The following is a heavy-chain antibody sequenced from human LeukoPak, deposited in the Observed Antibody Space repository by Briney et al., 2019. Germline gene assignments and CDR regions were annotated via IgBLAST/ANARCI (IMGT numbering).Heavy chain of an antibody. D-gene: IGHD2-21*02. V-gene: IGHV5-51*01. Sequence: GASLKISCKGSGYSFTTYWIGWVRQMPGKGLEWMGIIYPGDSDTRCSPSFQGQVTISADKSISTAYLQWSSLKASDTAMYSCARTYCGGDCYYSYFDYWGQGTLVTVSS. CDR1: GYSFTTYW. CDR2: IYPGDSDT. J-gene: IGHJ4*02. CDR3: ARTYCGGDCYYSYFDY.